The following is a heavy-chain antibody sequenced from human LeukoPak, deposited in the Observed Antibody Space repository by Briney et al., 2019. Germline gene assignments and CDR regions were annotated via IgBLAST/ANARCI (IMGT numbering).Heavy chain of an antibody. CDR1: GFFFSSYC. V-gene: IGHV3-30-3*01. J-gene: IGHJ4*02. CDR2: ISGDGTNK. D-gene: IGHD3-3*01. CDR3: ARCRENDFWSGSPVDH. Sequence: LSGGSLRLSCEASGFFFSSYCMHWVRQAPGKGLEWLAVISGDGTNKYYAESVKGRFTISRDNSKTTVLVQLNSLRVEDTAVYYCARCRENDFWSGSPVDHWGQGTLVTVSS.